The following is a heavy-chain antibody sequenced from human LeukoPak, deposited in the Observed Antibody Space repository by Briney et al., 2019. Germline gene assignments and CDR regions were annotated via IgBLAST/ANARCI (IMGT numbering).Heavy chain of an antibody. Sequence: PSETLSLTCAVYGGSFSGYYWNWIRQPPGKGLEWIGYIYYTGSTNYNPSLKSRVTISVDTSKNQFSLKLSSVTAADTAVYYCARGHSGYSSSWYALRLGSSVYYYYYMDVWGKGTTVTVSS. CDR3: ARGHSGYSSSWYALRLGSSVYYYYYMDV. D-gene: IGHD6-13*01. CDR2: IYYTGST. V-gene: IGHV4-34*01. J-gene: IGHJ6*03. CDR1: GGSFSGYY.